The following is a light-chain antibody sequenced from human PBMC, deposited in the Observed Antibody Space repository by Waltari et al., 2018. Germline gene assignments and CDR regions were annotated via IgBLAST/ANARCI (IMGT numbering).Light chain of an antibody. CDR1: SSNIGNNY. V-gene: IGLV1-51*02. J-gene: IGLJ7*01. Sequence: QSVLTQPPSVSAAPGPRVTISCSGGSSNIGNNYVSWYRQFPGTAPKLLIYGKSGAPAWRPCRFSGSKAGTAATLDNTGLQAGDGADYYWGTWDSSLGGAVFGGGTHLTVL. CDR2: GKS. CDR3: GTWDSSLGGAV.